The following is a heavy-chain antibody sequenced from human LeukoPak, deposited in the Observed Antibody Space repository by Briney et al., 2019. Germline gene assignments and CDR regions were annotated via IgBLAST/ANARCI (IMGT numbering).Heavy chain of an antibody. Sequence: SETLSLTCTVSGGSISTYYWSWIRQPPGKGLEWIGYIYYTGSTNYNPSLKSRVTISVDASKNQFSLKLSSVTAADTAVYYCASGEQLADYWGQGTLVTVSS. CDR3: ASGEQLADY. CDR2: IYYTGST. J-gene: IGHJ4*02. CDR1: GGSISTYY. V-gene: IGHV4-59*08. D-gene: IGHD6-6*01.